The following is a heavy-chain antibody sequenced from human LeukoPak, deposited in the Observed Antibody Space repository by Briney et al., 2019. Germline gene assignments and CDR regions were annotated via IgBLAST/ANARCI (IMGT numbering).Heavy chain of an antibody. J-gene: IGHJ4*02. V-gene: IGHV3-30*03. CDR3: ARERRELRGKDFAY. Sequence: GRSLRLSCAASGFTFSSYGMHWVRQAPGKGLEWVAVISYDVSNKYYADSVKGRFTISRDNSQNTLYLQMNSLRAEDTAVDYCARERRELRGKDFAYGGQGTLVTVSS. CDR2: ISYDVSNK. D-gene: IGHD1-26*01. CDR1: GFTFSSYG.